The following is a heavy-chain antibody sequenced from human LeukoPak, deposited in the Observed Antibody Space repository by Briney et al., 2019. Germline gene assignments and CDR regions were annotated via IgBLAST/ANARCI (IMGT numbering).Heavy chain of an antibody. D-gene: IGHD5-18*01. CDR3: ARTHSYGYNPLDY. CDR1: GGSISSGGYY. CDR2: IYYSGST. V-gene: IGHV4-30-4*07. Sequence: SQTLSLTCTVSGGSISSGGYYWSWIRQPPGKGLEWIGYIYYSGSTYYNPSLKSRVTISVDTSKNQFSLKLSSVTAADTAVYYCARTHSYGYNPLDYLGQGTLVTVSS. J-gene: IGHJ4*02.